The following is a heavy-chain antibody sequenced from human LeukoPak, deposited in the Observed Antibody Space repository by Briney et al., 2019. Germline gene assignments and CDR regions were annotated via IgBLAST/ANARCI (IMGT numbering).Heavy chain of an antibody. J-gene: IGHJ4*01. CDR3: ARDALGGRTKFDS. V-gene: IGHV3-74*01. D-gene: IGHD3-16*01. CDR1: GFTFSSHW. CDR2: INGDGSRI. Sequence: PGGSLRLSCVASGFTFSSHWRHWLRQVPGKGLMWVSRINGDGSRIHYGDSVKGRFTISRDNAKNTLYLQMTSLRGDDTAIYFCARDALGGRTKFDSWGHGSLVTVSS.